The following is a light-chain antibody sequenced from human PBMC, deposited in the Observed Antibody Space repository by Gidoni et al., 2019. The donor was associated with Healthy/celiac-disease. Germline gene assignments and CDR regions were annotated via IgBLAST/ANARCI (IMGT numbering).Light chain of an antibody. J-gene: IGKJ1*01. V-gene: IGKV1-33*01. CDR2: DAS. CDR3: QQYDNLPLT. Sequence: DIQMTQSPSSLSASVGDRVTITCQASQDISNYLNWYQQKPGKAPKRLIYDASNLETGVPSRFSGSGSGTDFTFTISSPQPEDIATYYCQQYDNLPLTFGQGTKVEIK. CDR1: QDISNY.